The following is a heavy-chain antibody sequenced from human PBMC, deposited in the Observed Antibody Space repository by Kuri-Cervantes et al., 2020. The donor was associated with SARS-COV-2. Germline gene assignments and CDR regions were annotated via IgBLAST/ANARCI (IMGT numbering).Heavy chain of an antibody. D-gene: IGHD5-24*01. CDR3: ARVEMATQIDY. V-gene: IGHV3-53*01. CDR2: IYSAGNT. CDR1: GFTVSRDY. Sequence: GGSLRLSCATSGFTVSRDYMSWVRQAPGKGPEWVSLIYSAGNTYYAASVKGRFTISRDDSNNTLYLQMNSLRAEDTAVYYCARVEMATQIDYWGQGTLVTVSS. J-gene: IGHJ4*02.